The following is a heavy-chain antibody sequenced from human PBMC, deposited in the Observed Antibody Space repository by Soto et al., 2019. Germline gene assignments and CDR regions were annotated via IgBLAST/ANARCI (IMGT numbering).Heavy chain of an antibody. Sequence: QVQLVQSGAEVKKPGASVKVSCKASGYTFTSYGISWVRQAPGQGLEWMGWISAYNGNTNYAQKLQGRVTMTTDTSTSTAYMELRSLRSDGTAVYYCASNFKYSSSSNYFDYWGQGTLVTVSS. CDR1: GYTFTSYG. CDR3: ASNFKYSSSSNYFDY. CDR2: ISAYNGNT. D-gene: IGHD6-6*01. V-gene: IGHV1-18*04. J-gene: IGHJ4*02.